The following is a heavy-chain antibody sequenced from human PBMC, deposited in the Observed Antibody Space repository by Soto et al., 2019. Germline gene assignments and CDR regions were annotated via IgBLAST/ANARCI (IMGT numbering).Heavy chain of an antibody. Sequence: QVQLVQSGAEVKKPGSSVKVSCKASGGTFSSYTISWVRQAPGQGLEWMGRIIPILGIANYAQKFQGRVTITADKSTSTAYMELSSLRSDDTAVYYCAIAVAGTHGMDVWGQATTVTVSS. CDR1: GGTFSSYT. CDR2: IIPILGIA. CDR3: AIAVAGTHGMDV. D-gene: IGHD6-19*01. J-gene: IGHJ6*02. V-gene: IGHV1-69*02.